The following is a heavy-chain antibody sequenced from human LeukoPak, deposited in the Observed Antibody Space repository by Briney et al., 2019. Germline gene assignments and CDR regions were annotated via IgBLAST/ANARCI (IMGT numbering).Heavy chain of an antibody. Sequence: SETLSLTCTVSGGSISSGSYYWGWIRQPPGKGLEWIGSIYYSGSTYYNPSLKSRVTISVDTSKNQFSLKLSSVTAADTAVYYCASHYGDYYYYYYMDVWGKGTTVTVSS. V-gene: IGHV4-39*07. D-gene: IGHD4-17*01. CDR1: GGSISSGSYY. CDR3: ASHYGDYYYYYYMDV. J-gene: IGHJ6*03. CDR2: IYYSGST.